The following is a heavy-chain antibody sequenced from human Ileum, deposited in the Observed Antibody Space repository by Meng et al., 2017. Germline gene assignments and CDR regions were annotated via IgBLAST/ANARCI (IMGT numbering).Heavy chain of an antibody. J-gene: IGHJ4*02. D-gene: IGHD5-18*01. V-gene: IGHV3-74*01. CDR1: GFTFSRHW. Sequence: GGSLRLSCAASGFTFSRHWMHWVRQAPGQGLEWVSRISPNTTPTTYADSVKGRFTISRDNVKNTVYSQMNSLGVEATAVYYCARGGADTAMGHHYWGQGAPVTVAS. CDR2: ISPNTTPT. CDR3: ARGGADTAMGHHY.